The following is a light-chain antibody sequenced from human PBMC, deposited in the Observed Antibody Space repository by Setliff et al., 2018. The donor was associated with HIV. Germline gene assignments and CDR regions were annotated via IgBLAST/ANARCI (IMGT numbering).Light chain of an antibody. CDR3: CSYAGSYTFYV. Sequence: QSVLTQPRSVSGSPGQSVTISCTGTSSDVGGYNYVSWYQQHPGKAPKLMIYDVSERPSGVPDRFSGSKSANTASLTISGLQAEDGADYYCCSYAGSYTFYVVGTGTKVTVL. V-gene: IGLV2-11*01. CDR1: SSDVGGYNY. J-gene: IGLJ1*01. CDR2: DVS.